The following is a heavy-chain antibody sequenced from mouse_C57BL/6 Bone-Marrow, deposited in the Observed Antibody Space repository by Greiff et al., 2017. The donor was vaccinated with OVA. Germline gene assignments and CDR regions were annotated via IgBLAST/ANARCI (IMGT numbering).Heavy chain of an antibody. V-gene: IGHV1-50*01. D-gene: IGHD2-5*01. Sequence: VQLKQPGAELVKPGASVKLSCKASGYTFTSYWMQWVKQRPGQGLEWIGEIDPSDSYTNYNQKFKGKATLTVDTSSSTAYMQLSSLTSEDSAVYYCALYSNYGAWFAYWGQGTLVTVSA. J-gene: IGHJ3*01. CDR3: ALYSNYGAWFAY. CDR2: IDPSDSYT. CDR1: GYTFTSYW.